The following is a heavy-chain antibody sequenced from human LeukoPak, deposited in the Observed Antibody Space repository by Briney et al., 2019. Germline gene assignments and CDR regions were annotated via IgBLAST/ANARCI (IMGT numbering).Heavy chain of an antibody. CDR2: IYHSGST. J-gene: IGHJ6*01. CDR3: ASRWRNGMDV. CDR1: GASIISSNW. V-gene: IGHV4-4*02. Sequence: KSSGTLSLTCAVSGASIISSNWWGWVRQPPGKGLEWIGEIYHSGSTNSNPSLKSRVTMSVDKSKNQVSLRLSSVTVADTAMYYCASRWRNGMDVWGEGTTLTVPS. D-gene: IGHD1-1*01.